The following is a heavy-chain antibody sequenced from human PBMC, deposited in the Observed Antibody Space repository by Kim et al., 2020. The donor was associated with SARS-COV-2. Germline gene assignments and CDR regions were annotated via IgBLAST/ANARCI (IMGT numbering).Heavy chain of an antibody. CDR1: GFTFSSYA. CDR2: ISGSGGST. D-gene: IGHD3-22*01. Sequence: GGSLRLSCAASGFTFSSYAMSWVRQAPGKGLEWVSDISGSGGSTYYADSVKGRFTISRDNSKNTLYLQMNSLRAEDTAVYYCAKDIGGYYDSSGYYWGQGTLVTVSS. J-gene: IGHJ4*02. V-gene: IGHV3-23*01. CDR3: AKDIGGYYDSSGYY.